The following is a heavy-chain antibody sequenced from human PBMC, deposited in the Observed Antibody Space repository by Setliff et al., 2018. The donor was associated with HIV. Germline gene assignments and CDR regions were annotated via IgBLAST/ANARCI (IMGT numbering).Heavy chain of an antibody. Sequence: PGGSLRLSCEASGFNVEKSGMHWIRQAPGKGLEWVAVISYDGINKYYADSVKGRFTISRDNSKNTLYLQMNSLRTEDTAVYFCTRDGGGDYGVYAPDYWGQGTLVTVSS. CDR3: TRDGGGDYGVYAPDY. CDR1: GFNVEKSG. D-gene: IGHD4-17*01. V-gene: IGHV3-30*12. J-gene: IGHJ4*02. CDR2: ISYDGINK.